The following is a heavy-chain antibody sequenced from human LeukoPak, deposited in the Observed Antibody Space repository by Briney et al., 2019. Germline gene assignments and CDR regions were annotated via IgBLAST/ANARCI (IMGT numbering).Heavy chain of an antibody. CDR2: INHSGST. V-gene: IGHV4-34*01. CDR1: GGSFSGYY. Sequence: SETLSLTCAVYGGSFSGYYWSWIRQPPGKGLEWIGEINHSGSTNYNPSLKSRVTISVDTSKNQFSLKLSSVTAADTAVYYCARHGLNVVVPAADAFDIWGQGTMVTVSS. D-gene: IGHD2-2*01. J-gene: IGHJ3*02. CDR3: ARHGLNVVVPAADAFDI.